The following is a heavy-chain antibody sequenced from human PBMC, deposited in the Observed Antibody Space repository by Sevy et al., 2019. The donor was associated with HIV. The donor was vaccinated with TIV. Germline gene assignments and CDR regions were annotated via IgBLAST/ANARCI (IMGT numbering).Heavy chain of an antibody. D-gene: IGHD3-3*01. J-gene: IGHJ6*02. Sequence: GGSLRLSCEVSGFTFSKYWMHWVRQAPGKGLVWVSRINGDGNSPIYGDSVQGRFTISRDNAKNTLFLQMNSLRAEDTGIYYCAREGVDFWSGPVDYYYGMDVWGQGTTVTVSS. CDR3: AREGVDFWSGPVDYYYGMDV. V-gene: IGHV3-74*01. CDR1: GFTFSKYW. CDR2: INGDGNSP.